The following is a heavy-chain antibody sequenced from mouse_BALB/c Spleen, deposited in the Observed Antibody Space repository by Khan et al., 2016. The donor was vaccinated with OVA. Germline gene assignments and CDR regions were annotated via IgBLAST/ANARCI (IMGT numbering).Heavy chain of an antibody. Sequence: EVQLQESGPGLVKPSQSLSLTCTVTGYSITSGYGWNWIRQFPGNKLEWMGYISYSGSTNYNPSLTSRLYITRNTSKTQFFLKLNSVTTEDTATYYCARTASIKYWGQGTTLTVSS. CDR1: GYSITSGYG. J-gene: IGHJ2*01. V-gene: IGHV3-2*02. CDR3: ARTASIKY. D-gene: IGHD2-10*02. CDR2: ISYSGST.